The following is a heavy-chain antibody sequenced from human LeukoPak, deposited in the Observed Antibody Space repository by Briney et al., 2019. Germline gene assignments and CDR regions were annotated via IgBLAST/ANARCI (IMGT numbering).Heavy chain of an antibody. CDR3: AKDRSDFWGGYCRAV. CDR2: ISYDGSNK. CDR1: GFTFSNYG. J-gene: IGHJ6*04. V-gene: IGHV3-30*18. D-gene: IGHD3-3*01. Sequence: PGGSPRLSCAASGFTFSNYGIHWVRQAPGKGLEWVAVISYDGSNKDYADSVKGRFTISRDNSKNTLYLQMNSLRAEDTAMYYCAKDRSDFWGGYCRAVWGKGTTVTVSS.